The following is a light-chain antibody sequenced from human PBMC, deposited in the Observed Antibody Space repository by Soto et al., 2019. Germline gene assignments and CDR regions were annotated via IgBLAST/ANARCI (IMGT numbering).Light chain of an antibody. V-gene: IGKV1-17*01. CDR3: LQHNSYPVT. CDR1: QGISTY. CDR2: AAS. J-gene: IGKJ1*01. Sequence: DIQMTQSPSSLSASVGDRVPITCRASQGISTYLNWYQQKPGKAPKLLIYAASSLQSGVPSRFSGSGSGTEFTLTISSLQPEDFATYYCLQHNSYPVTFGQGTKVDIK.